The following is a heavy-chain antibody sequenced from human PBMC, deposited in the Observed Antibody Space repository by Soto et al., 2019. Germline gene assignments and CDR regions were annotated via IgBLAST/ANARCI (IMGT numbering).Heavy chain of an antibody. J-gene: IGHJ6*02. Sequence: PGGSLRLSCAASGFTFDDYGMSWARQAPGRGLEWVSGVNWNGGSTGYADSVKGRFTISRDNAKNSLYLQMNSLRAEDTAFYYCAKDHSSSWYKYEFSYYYGMDVWGQGTTVTVSS. CDR2: VNWNGGST. D-gene: IGHD6-13*01. CDR3: AKDHSSSWYKYEFSYYYGMDV. V-gene: IGHV3-20*04. CDR1: GFTFDDYG.